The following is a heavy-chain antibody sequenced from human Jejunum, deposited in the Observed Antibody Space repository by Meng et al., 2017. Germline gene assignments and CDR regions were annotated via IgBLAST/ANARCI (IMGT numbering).Heavy chain of an antibody. CDR2: TYYRSNWDN. CDR1: GDSASSNSTA. Sequence: QTLSLSCALSGDSASSNSTAWNWIRQSPSRGRESLGRTYYRSNWDNDYAVSVKSRITVNPDTSKNQFSLQLNPLTPEDTAVYYCARSIITLLGGYALDVWGQGTTVTVSS. J-gene: IGHJ6*02. V-gene: IGHV6-1*01. CDR3: ARSIITLLGGYALDV. D-gene: IGHD3-10*01.